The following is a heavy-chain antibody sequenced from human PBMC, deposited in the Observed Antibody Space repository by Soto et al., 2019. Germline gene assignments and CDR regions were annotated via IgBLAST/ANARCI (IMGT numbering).Heavy chain of an antibody. V-gene: IGHV3-21*01. CDR1: GFTLSSYS. Sequence: GGSLRLSCAASGFTLSSYSMNWVRQAPGKGLEWVSSISSSSSYIYYADSVKGRFTISRDNAKNSLYLQMNSLRAEDTAVYYCASGDSCGYFTFDYWGQGTLVTVSS. CDR3: ASGDSCGYFTFDY. D-gene: IGHD3-22*01. CDR2: ISSSSSYI. J-gene: IGHJ4*02.